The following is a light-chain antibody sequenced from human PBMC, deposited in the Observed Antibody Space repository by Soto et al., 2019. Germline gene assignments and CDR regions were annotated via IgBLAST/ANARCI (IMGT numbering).Light chain of an antibody. J-gene: IGLJ2*01. Sequence: QSVLTQPPSVSGAPGQRVTISCTGSSSNIGAYNLVSWYQQHPGRAPQLIIYEVRNRPSGISFRFSGSKSGNTASLTISGLQAEDEADYYCSSYTSKSSLIFGGGTKVTVL. CDR2: EVR. CDR3: SSYTSKSSLI. V-gene: IGLV2-14*01. CDR1: SSNIGAYNL.